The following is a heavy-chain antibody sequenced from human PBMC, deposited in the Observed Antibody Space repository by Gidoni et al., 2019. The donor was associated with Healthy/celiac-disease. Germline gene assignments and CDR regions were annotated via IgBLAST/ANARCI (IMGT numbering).Heavy chain of an antibody. D-gene: IGHD6-13*01. CDR1: GGSFSGYY. Sequence: QVQLQQWGAGLLKPSETLSLTCAVYGGSFSGYYWSWIRQPPGKGLEWIGEINHSGSTNYNPSLKSRVTISVDTSKNQFSLKLSSVTAADTAVYYCARVIGIAAAGTSGYYGMDVWGQGTTVTVSS. CDR3: ARVIGIAAAGTSGYYGMDV. J-gene: IGHJ6*02. CDR2: INHSGST. V-gene: IGHV4-34*01.